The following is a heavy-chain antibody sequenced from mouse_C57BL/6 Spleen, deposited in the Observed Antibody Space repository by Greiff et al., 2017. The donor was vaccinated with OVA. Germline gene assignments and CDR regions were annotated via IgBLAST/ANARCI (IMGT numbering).Heavy chain of an antibody. CDR1: GFTFSDYG. Sequence: EVKVVESGGGLVKPGGSLKLSCAASGFTFSDYGMHWVRQAPEKGLEWVAYISSGSSTIYYADTVKGRFTISRDNAKNTLFLQMTSLRSEDTAMYYCAKLDFDYWGQGTTLTVSS. V-gene: IGHV5-17*01. CDR3: AKLDFDY. D-gene: IGHD4-1*01. CDR2: ISSGSSTI. J-gene: IGHJ2*01.